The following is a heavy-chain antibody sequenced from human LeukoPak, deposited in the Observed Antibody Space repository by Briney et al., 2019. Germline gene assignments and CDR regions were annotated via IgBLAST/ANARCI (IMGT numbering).Heavy chain of an antibody. Sequence: PGRSLRLSCAASGFTFSSYGMHWVRQAPGKGLEWVAVIWYDGSNKYYADSVKGRFTISRDSSKNTLYLQMNSLRAEDTAVYYCAKDSAGTTSYFDYWGQGTLVTVSS. J-gene: IGHJ4*02. V-gene: IGHV3-33*06. CDR2: IWYDGSNK. CDR3: AKDSAGTTSYFDY. CDR1: GFTFSSYG. D-gene: IGHD1-7*01.